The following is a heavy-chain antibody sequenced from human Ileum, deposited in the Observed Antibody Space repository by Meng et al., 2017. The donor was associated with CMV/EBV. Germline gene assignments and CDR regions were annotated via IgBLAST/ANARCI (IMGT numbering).Heavy chain of an antibody. V-gene: IGHV4-4*07. CDR2: IYHGGST. CDR3: ARGPGGFGDFNFDY. J-gene: IGHJ4*02. D-gene: IGHD3-16*01. CDR1: GYSITSFY. Sequence: QWQLPDSGPGLVKPSAALSLTCTGAGYSITSFYWSWIRQPAGKALEWIGRIYHGGSTNYNPSLKSRVTLSVDTSKNQFSMRLTSVTAADTAVYYCARGPGGFGDFNFDYWGQGTLVTVSS.